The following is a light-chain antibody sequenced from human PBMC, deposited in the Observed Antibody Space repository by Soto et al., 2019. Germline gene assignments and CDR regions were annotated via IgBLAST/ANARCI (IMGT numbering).Light chain of an antibody. CDR2: DAS. V-gene: IGKV1-5*01. CDR3: QQYNTYST. Sequence: DIQMTQYPSTLSASVGDSVTITCRASQNIRNWLAWYQQKPGKAPNPLIYDASSLKSGVPARLSGSGSGTDFTLTISSMKPDDSATYYCQQYNTYSTFGHGTRLEI. J-gene: IGKJ5*01. CDR1: QNIRNW.